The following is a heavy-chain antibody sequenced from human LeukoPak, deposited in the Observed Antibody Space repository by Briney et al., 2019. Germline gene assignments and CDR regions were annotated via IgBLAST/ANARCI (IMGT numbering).Heavy chain of an antibody. J-gene: IGHJ5*02. CDR2: MDPNSGNT. D-gene: IGHD6-13*01. CDR1: GYTFTSYD. Sequence: GASVKVCCKASGYTFTSYDINWVRQAPGQGLEWMGWMDPNSGNTGYAQKFQGRVTMTRDTSISTAYMELSSLRSEDTAVYYCARMSAAGVDNWFDPWGQGTLVTVSS. CDR3: ARMSAAGVDNWFDP. V-gene: IGHV1-8*01.